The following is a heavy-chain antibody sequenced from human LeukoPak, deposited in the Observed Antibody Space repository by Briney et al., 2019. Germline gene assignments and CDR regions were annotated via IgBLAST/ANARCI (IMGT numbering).Heavy chain of an antibody. V-gene: IGHV3-21*01. CDR1: GFTFSSYS. CDR2: ISSSSSYI. D-gene: IGHD3-9*01. CDR3: ARDPPYYDILTGYYNGDAFDI. Sequence: GGSPRLSCAASGFTFSSYSMNWVRQAPGKGLEWVSSISSSSSYIYYADSVKGRFTISRDNAKNSLYLQMNSLRAEDTAVYYCARDPPYYDILTGYYNGDAFDIWGQGTMVTVSS. J-gene: IGHJ3*02.